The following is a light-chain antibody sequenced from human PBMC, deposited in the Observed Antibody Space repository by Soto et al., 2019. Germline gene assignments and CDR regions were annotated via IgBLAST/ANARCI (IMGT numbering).Light chain of an antibody. CDR1: QSISSW. CDR2: DAS. J-gene: IGKJ1*01. V-gene: IGKV1-5*01. CDR3: QQYNSYSTT. Sequence: DIQMTQSPSTLSASVGDRVTITCRACQSISSWLAWYQQKPGKAPKLLIYDASSLESGVPSRFSGSGSGTEFTLTISSLQPDDFATYYCQQYNSYSTTFGQGTKVEIQ.